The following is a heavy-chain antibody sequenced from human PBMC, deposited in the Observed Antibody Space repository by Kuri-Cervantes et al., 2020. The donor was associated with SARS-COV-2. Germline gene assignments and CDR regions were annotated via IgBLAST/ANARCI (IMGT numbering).Heavy chain of an antibody. CDR1: GFTFSSYA. V-gene: IGHV3-23*01. CDR3: ARGGKDSSSLRMGRYFDL. Sequence: GGSLRLSCAASGFTFSSYAMSWVRQAPGKGLEWVSAISGSGGSTYYADAVKGRFTISRDNSKSTLYLQMNSLRAEGTAVYYCARGGKDSSSLRMGRYFDLWGRGTLVTVSS. CDR2: ISGSGGST. D-gene: IGHD6-6*01. J-gene: IGHJ2*01.